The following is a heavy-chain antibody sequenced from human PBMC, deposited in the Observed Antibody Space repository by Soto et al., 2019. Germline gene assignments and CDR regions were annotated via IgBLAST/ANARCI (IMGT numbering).Heavy chain of an antibody. CDR3: ARSRGGTGVHFDY. Sequence: QVQLVQSGAEVKEPGASVKVSCKASGYTFINYDINWVRQATGQGPEWMGWMNPDSGDTGYVPNFQGRVTMTRSTSISTAYMELSDLRSEDTAVYCCARSRGGTGVHFDYWGQGTLVTVSS. J-gene: IGHJ4*02. CDR2: MNPDSGDT. V-gene: IGHV1-8*01. CDR1: GYTFINYD. D-gene: IGHD7-27*01.